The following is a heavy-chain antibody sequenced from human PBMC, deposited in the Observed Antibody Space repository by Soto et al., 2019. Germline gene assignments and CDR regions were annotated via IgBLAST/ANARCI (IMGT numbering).Heavy chain of an antibody. V-gene: IGHV4-4*02. Sequence: QVQLQESGPGLVKPSGTLSLTCAVSGGSISSSNWWSWVRQPPGKGLEWIGEIYHSGSTNYNPSLTSRVTISVDKSKNQFSLKLSSVTAADTAVYYCAREGSSGWTQGWFDPWGQGTLVTVSS. J-gene: IGHJ5*02. CDR3: AREGSSGWTQGWFDP. CDR1: GGSISSSNW. D-gene: IGHD6-19*01. CDR2: IYHSGST.